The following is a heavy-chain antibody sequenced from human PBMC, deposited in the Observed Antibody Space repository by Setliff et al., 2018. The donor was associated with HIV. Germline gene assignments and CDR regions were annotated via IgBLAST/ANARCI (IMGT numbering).Heavy chain of an antibody. Sequence: SLRLSCAMSGFTFSDYNIYWVRQSPAKGLEWVALIWIDGNRKEYADSVKGRFTISRDNSKNTVYLQMITLRAEDTAIYSCATLARFAPDYWSQGTQVTVSS. CDR3: ATLARFAPDY. V-gene: IGHV3-33*01. CDR1: GFTFSDYN. J-gene: IGHJ4*02. CDR2: IWIDGNRK.